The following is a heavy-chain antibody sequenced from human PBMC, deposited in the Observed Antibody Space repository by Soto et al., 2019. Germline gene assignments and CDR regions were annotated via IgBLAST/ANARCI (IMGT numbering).Heavy chain of an antibody. CDR3: ARRYYYDSSGYGYGMDV. V-gene: IGHV3-23*01. Sequence: EVQLLESGGGLVQPGGSLRLSCAASGFTFSSYAMSWVRQAPGKGLEWVSAISGSGGSTYYADSGKGRFTISRDNSKNTLYLQMNSLRAEDMAVYYCARRYYYDSSGYGYGMDVWGQGTTVTVSS. J-gene: IGHJ6*02. CDR2: ISGSGGST. D-gene: IGHD3-22*01. CDR1: GFTFSSYA.